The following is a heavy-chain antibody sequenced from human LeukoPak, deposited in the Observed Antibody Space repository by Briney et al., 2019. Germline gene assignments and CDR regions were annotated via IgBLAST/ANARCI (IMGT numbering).Heavy chain of an antibody. CDR1: GYTFTSYG. V-gene: IGHV1-18*01. CDR3: ARLEDYYYYMDV. J-gene: IGHJ6*03. Sequence: ASVKVSCKASGYTFTSYGISWVRQAPGQGLEGMGWISGYNDNTNYAQKHQGRVTMTTDTSTSTAYMELRSLRSDDTAVYYCARLEDYYYYMDVWGKGTAVTVSS. CDR2: ISGYNDNT.